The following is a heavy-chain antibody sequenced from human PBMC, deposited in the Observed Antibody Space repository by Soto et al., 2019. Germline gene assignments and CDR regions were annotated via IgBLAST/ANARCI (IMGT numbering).Heavy chain of an antibody. CDR3: TKGGDSWSGYSHY. Sequence: EVQLLESGGGLVQPGGSLRLSCAASGFTFSNYVVSWVRQAPGKGLEWVSGISGRGGSSYSADSVKGRFTISRDNSKNTLFLQMNSLTVEDTAVYYCTKGGDSWSGYSHYWGQGTLVTVSS. CDR2: ISGRGGSS. D-gene: IGHD3-3*01. CDR1: GFTFSNYV. J-gene: IGHJ4*02. V-gene: IGHV3-23*01.